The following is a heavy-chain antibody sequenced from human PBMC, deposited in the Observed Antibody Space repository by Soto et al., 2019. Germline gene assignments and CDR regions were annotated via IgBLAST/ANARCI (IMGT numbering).Heavy chain of an antibody. D-gene: IGHD1-20*01. CDR3: ARENNWNDGGNYFDY. CDR1: GGSISSYY. J-gene: IGHJ4*02. Sequence: SETLSLTCTVSGGSISSYYWSWIRQPPGKGLEWIGYIYYSGSTNYNPSLKSRVTISVDTSKNQFSLKLSSVTAADTAVYYCARENNWNDGGNYFDYWGQGTLVTV. CDR2: IYYSGST. V-gene: IGHV4-59*01.